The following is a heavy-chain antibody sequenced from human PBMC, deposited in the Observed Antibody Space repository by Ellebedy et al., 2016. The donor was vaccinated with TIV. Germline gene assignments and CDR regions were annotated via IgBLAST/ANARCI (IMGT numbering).Heavy chain of an antibody. V-gene: IGHV3-9*01. D-gene: IGHD3-3*02. CDR2: ISWNSGVM. Sequence: GGSLRLSXAASGFTFHDCAMHWVRRAPGKGLEWVSGISWNSGVMGYADSVKGRFTISRDNTRNSVYLQMNSLRREDTALYYCVKDNSSFVHFFDFWGLGTLVTVSS. CDR1: GFTFHDCA. J-gene: IGHJ4*02. CDR3: VKDNSSFVHFFDF.